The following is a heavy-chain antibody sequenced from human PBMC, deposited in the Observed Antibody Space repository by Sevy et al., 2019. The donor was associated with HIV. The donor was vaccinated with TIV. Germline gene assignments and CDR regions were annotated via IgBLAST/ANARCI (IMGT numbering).Heavy chain of an antibody. Sequence: SETLSLICTVSGGSITNYYWSWIRQPPGKRLEWIGWIYYSGTTTYNPSLESRLTMSVDTSMNQVSLKLTSVTAADTAIYYCARLPPSSGFDNWGQGTLVTVSS. J-gene: IGHJ4*02. V-gene: IGHV4-59*12. CDR2: IYYSGTT. CDR3: ARLPPSSGFDN. CDR1: GGSITNYY.